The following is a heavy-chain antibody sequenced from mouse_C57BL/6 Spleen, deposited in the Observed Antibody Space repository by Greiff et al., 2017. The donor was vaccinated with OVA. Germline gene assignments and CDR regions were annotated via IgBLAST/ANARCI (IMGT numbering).Heavy chain of an antibody. CDR3: ARGWDEDY. D-gene: IGHD4-1*01. CDR2: IYPGSGNT. CDR1: GYTFTDYY. J-gene: IGHJ2*01. Sequence: QVQLQQSGPELVKPGASVKISCKASGYTFTDYYINWVKQRPGQRLEWIGWIYPGSGNTKYNEKFKGKATLTVDTSSSTAYMQLSSLTSEDSAVYFCARGWDEDYWGQGTTLTVSS. V-gene: IGHV1-84*01.